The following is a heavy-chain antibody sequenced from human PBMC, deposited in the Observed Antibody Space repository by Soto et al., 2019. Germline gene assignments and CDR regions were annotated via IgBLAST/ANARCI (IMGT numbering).Heavy chain of an antibody. V-gene: IGHV3-23*01. CDR1: GFTFSSYA. CDR2: ISGSGGST. J-gene: IGHJ4*02. D-gene: IGHD3-22*01. CDR3: ARKYYYDSSGYYYVPYYFDY. Sequence: GGSLRLSCAASGFTFSSYAMSWVRQAPGKGLEWVSAISGSGGSTYYADSVKGRFTISRDNSKNTLYLQMNSLRAEDTAVYYCARKYYYDSSGYYYVPYYFDYWGQGTLVTVSS.